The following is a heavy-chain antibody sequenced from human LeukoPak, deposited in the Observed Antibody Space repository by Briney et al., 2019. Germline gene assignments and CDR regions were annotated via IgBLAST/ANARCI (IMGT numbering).Heavy chain of an antibody. Sequence: GGSLRLSCAASGFTFSSYAMSWVRQAPGKGLEWVGRIKSKTDGGTTDYAAPVKGRFTISRDDSKNTLYLQMNSLKTEDTAVYYCTTVGIVPSGYYYGMDVWGKGTTVTVSS. V-gene: IGHV3-15*01. CDR1: GFTFSSYA. CDR2: IKSKTDGGTT. J-gene: IGHJ6*04. CDR3: TTVGIVPSGYYYGMDV. D-gene: IGHD2-2*03.